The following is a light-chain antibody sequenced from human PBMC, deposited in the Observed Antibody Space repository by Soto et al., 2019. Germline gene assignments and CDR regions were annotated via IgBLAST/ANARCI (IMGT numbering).Light chain of an antibody. Sequence: QSVLTQPASVSGSPGQSITISCSGTSSDVNYDLVSWYQQHPGKAPELMIYEGNKRPSAISNRFSGSKSGNTASLTISGLQAEDEGDYYCCSFAGRTTVFGGGTKVTVL. J-gene: IGLJ3*02. CDR3: CSFAGRTTV. CDR2: EGN. V-gene: IGLV2-23*01. CDR1: SSDVNYDL.